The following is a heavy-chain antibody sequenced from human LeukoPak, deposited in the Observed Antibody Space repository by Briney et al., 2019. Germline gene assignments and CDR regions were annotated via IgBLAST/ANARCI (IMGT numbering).Heavy chain of an antibody. CDR2: INSDGSST. CDR3: ARGLYSSSSLRQNWFDP. D-gene: IGHD6-6*01. V-gene: IGHV3-74*01. J-gene: IGHJ5*02. CDR1: GFTFSSYA. Sequence: AAGSLRLSCAASGFTFSSYAMHWVRQAPGKGLVWVSRINSDGSSTSYADSVKGRFTISRDNAKNTLYLQMNSLRAEDTAVYYCARGLYSSSSLRQNWFDPWGQGTLVTVSS.